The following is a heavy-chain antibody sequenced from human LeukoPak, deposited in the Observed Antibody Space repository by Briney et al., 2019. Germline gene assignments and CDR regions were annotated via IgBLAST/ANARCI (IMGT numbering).Heavy chain of an antibody. Sequence: PGGSLRPSRAASGFTFSSYAMHWVRQAPGKGLEWVAVISYDGSNKYYADSVKGRFTISRDNSKNTLYLQMNSLRAEDTAVYYCARSYYDSSDPLHYWGQGTLVTVSS. V-gene: IGHV3-30-3*01. CDR2: ISYDGSNK. J-gene: IGHJ4*02. D-gene: IGHD3-22*01. CDR1: GFTFSSYA. CDR3: ARSYYDSSDPLHY.